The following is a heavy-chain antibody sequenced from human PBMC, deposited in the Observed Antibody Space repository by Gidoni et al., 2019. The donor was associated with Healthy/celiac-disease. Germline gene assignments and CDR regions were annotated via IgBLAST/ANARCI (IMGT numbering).Heavy chain of an antibody. CDR3: ARDMVGATKAFGS. V-gene: IGHV3-21*01. Sequence: EVQLVESGGGRVKPGGSLRLSCAASGFTFSSYSMNWFRQAPGKGLEWVSSISSSSSFIYYADSVKGRFTISRDNAKNSLYLQMNSLRAADTALYYCARDMVGATKAFGSWGQGTLVTVSS. J-gene: IGHJ5*01. D-gene: IGHD1-26*01. CDR1: GFTFSSYS. CDR2: ISSSSSFI.